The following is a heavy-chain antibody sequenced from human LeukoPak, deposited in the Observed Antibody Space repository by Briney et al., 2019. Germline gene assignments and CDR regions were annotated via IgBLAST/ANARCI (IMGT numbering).Heavy chain of an antibody. V-gene: IGHV5-51*01. CDR1: GYSFTSYC. Sequence: GEYLKKSSKVSGYSFTSYCIGWVRQMPGKGLEWMGIIYPGDSGPTYSPSFQGQVTISVDKSINTAYLQWSSLQASDTAMYYCGMSGDRVPLQDDVFDVWGQGTMVTVST. J-gene: IGHJ3*01. CDR2: IYPGDSGP. D-gene: IGHD1-26*01. CDR3: GMSGDRVPLQDDVFDV.